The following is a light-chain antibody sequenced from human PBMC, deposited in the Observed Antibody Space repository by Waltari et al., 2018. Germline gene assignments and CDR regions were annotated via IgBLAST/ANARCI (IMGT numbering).Light chain of an antibody. CDR3: QQHNNWPLT. CDR2: DAS. CDR1: QSVTSN. J-gene: IGKJ4*01. Sequence: DIVMTQSPATLSVSPGEGATLSCRACQSVTSNLAWYQQKPGQAPRLLIYDASARATGVPARFSGSGYATEFTLTISSLQSEDFAIYYCQQHNNWPLTFGGGTKVEI. V-gene: IGKV3-15*01.